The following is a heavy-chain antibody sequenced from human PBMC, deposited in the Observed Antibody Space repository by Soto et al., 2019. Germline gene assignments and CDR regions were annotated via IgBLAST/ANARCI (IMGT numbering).Heavy chain of an antibody. J-gene: IGHJ4*02. CDR1: GFTFTSYA. D-gene: IGHD6-13*01. CDR3: AKSFSSNWYDYFDY. Sequence: PGGSLRLSCAASGFTFTSYAMSWVRQAPGKGLEWVSSISGSGDYTYHADSVKGRFTISRDKSKNTLYLQMNSLRAEDTALYYCAKSFSSNWYDYFDYWGQGSLVTVSS. V-gene: IGHV3-23*01. CDR2: ISGSGDYT.